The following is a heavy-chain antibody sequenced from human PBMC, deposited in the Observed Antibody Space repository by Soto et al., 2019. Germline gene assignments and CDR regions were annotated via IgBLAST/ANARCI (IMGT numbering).Heavy chain of an antibody. D-gene: IGHD2-2*01. Sequence: TLSLTCAISVDSVSSDTAAWSWIRLSPSRGLEWLGRTYYRSKWFSDYAVSVKSRITINPDTSRNQFSLQLNSVTPEDTAVYYCAREKKYHLLSWYWFDPGGQGTLVTVSS. CDR1: VDSVSSDTAA. CDR2: TYYRSKWFS. V-gene: IGHV6-1*01. CDR3: AREKKYHLLSWYWFDP. J-gene: IGHJ5*02.